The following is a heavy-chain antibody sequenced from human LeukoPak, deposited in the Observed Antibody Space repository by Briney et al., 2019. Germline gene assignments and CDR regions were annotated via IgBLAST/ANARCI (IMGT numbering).Heavy chain of an antibody. CDR2: IIPIFGTA. J-gene: IGHJ4*02. Sequence: SVKVSCRASGGSFSSYAISWVRQAPGQGLEWMGGIIPIFGTANYAQKFQGRVTITADESTSTAYMELSSLTSEDTAVYYCARGTGDTGGYYYVYWGQGTLVTVSS. D-gene: IGHD3-22*01. CDR3: ARGTGDTGGYYYVY. V-gene: IGHV1-69*13. CDR1: GGSFSSYA.